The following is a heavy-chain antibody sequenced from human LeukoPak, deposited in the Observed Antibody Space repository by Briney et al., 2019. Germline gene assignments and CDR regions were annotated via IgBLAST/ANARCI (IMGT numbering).Heavy chain of an antibody. CDR2: INAGNGNT. Sequence: ASVKVSCKASGYTFTSYAVHWVRQAPGQRLEWMGWINAGNGNTKYSQKFQGRVTITRDTSASTAYMELSSLRSEDTAVYYCARDRSGRGYSYGIDYWGQGTLVTVSS. CDR3: ARDRSGRGYSYGIDY. D-gene: IGHD5-18*01. V-gene: IGHV1-3*01. CDR1: GYTFTSYA. J-gene: IGHJ4*02.